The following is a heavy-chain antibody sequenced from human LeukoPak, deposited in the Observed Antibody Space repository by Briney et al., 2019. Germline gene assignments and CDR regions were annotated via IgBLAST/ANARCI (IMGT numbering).Heavy chain of an antibody. Sequence: PGGSLRLSCAGSGFTFSSYAMSWVRQAPGKGLVWVSRIKSDGSTRYADSVKGRFTITRDNAKNTVSLQMNSLRAEDTGVYYCARAPSEIGGYYPEYFRHWGQGTLVTVSP. D-gene: IGHD3-22*01. V-gene: IGHV3-74*01. CDR1: GFTFSSYA. J-gene: IGHJ1*01. CDR3: ARAPSEIGGYYPEYFRH. CDR2: IKSDGST.